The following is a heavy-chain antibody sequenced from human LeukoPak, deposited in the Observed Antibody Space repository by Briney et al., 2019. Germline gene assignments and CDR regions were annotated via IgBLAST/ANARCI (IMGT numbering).Heavy chain of an antibody. CDR1: GYSISSGYY. Sequence: SETLSLTCTVSGYSISSGYYWGWIRQPPGKGLEWIGSTYHSGSTYYNPSLKSRVTISVDTSKNQFSLNLSSLTAADTAVYYCATSDTVSTYNWFDPWGQGTLVTVS. V-gene: IGHV4-38-2*02. CDR3: ATSDTVSTYNWFDP. CDR2: TYHSGST. D-gene: IGHD5/OR15-5a*01. J-gene: IGHJ5*02.